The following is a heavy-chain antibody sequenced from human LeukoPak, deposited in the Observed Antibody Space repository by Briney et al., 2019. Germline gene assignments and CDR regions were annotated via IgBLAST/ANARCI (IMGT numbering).Heavy chain of an antibody. Sequence: GASVKVSCKASGYTFTGYFMHWVRQAPGQGLEWMGWINPNSGDTNYAQKFQGRVTMTRDTSISTAYMELSRLRSDDTAVYYCARDLVGYYGSGSYPSDYRGQGTLVTVSS. CDR2: INPNSGDT. CDR3: ARDLVGYYGSGSYPSDY. CDR1: GYTFTGYF. J-gene: IGHJ4*02. V-gene: IGHV1-2*02. D-gene: IGHD3-10*01.